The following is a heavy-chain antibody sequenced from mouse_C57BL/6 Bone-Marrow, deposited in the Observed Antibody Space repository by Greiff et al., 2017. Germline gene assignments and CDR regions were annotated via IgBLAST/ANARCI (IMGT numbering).Heavy chain of an antibody. Sequence: EVKLVESGGGLVQPGGSLKLSCAASGFTFSDYYMYWVRQTPEKRLEWVAYISNGGGSTYYPDTVKGRFTISRDNAKNTLYLQMSRLKSEDTAMYYCARRVYYGSLYWYFDVWGTGTTVTVSS. J-gene: IGHJ1*03. V-gene: IGHV5-12*01. D-gene: IGHD1-1*01. CDR1: GFTFSDYY. CDR2: ISNGGGST. CDR3: ARRVYYGSLYWYFDV.